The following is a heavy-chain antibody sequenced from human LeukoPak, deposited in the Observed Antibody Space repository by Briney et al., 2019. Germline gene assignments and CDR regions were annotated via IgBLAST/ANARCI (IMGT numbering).Heavy chain of an antibody. Sequence: PGGSLRLSCAASGLTFSSCWMSWVRQAPGKGLEWVAGIKEDGSEKYYVDSVKGRFIISRDNADNSLYLQMNSLRAEDTAVYYCARDGGEGRFDPWGQGTLVTVSS. CDR3: ARDGGEGRFDP. V-gene: IGHV3-7*01. CDR2: IKEDGSEK. D-gene: IGHD3-10*01. J-gene: IGHJ5*02. CDR1: GLTFSSCW.